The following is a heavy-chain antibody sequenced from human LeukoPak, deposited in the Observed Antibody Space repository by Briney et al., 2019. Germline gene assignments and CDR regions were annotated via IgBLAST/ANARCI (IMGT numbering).Heavy chain of an antibody. CDR3: ARDYSGTYFDS. Sequence: ASVKVSCKASGYIFIRYGISWVRQAPGQGLEWMGWISAYNGNTKNVQRVQDRVTMTTDTSTSTAYMELRSLRSDDTAVYYCARDYSGTYFDSWGQGTLVTVSS. D-gene: IGHD1-26*01. CDR2: ISAYNGNT. J-gene: IGHJ4*02. CDR1: GYIFIRYG. V-gene: IGHV1-18*01.